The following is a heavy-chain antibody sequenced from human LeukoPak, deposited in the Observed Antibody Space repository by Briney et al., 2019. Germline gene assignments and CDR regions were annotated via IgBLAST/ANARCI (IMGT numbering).Heavy chain of an antibody. J-gene: IGHJ4*02. CDR3: AAVNRGSGSYYSDY. Sequence: SVKVSCKASGFTFTSSAMQWVRQARGQRLEWIGWIVVGSGNTNYAQKFQERVTITRDMSASTAYMELSSLRSEDTAVYYCAAVNRGSGSYYSDYWGQGTLVTVSS. CDR1: GFTFTSSA. CDR2: IVVGSGNT. V-gene: IGHV1-58*02. D-gene: IGHD3-10*01.